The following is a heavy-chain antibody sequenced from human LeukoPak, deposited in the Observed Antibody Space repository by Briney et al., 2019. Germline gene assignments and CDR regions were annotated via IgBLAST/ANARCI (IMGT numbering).Heavy chain of an antibody. CDR2: ISSSSSTI. Sequence: PGGSLRLSCAASGFTFSSYSMNWVRQAPGKGLEWVSYISSSSSTIYYADSVKGRFTISRDNAKNSLYLQMNSLRAEDTAVYYCARDHGYNPFGYWGQGTLVTVSS. D-gene: IGHD5-24*01. CDR1: GFTFSSYS. J-gene: IGHJ4*02. V-gene: IGHV3-48*01. CDR3: ARDHGYNPFGY.